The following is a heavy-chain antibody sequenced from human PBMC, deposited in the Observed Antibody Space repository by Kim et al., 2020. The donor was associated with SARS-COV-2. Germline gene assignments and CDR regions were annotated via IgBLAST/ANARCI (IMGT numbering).Heavy chain of an antibody. CDR1: GFTFSSYA. V-gene: IGHV3-30*04. CDR2: ISYDGSNK. CDR3: ARDRFVVGYDAFDYYYYGMVV. D-gene: IGHD5-12*01. J-gene: IGHJ6*02. Sequence: GGSLRLSCAASGFTFSSYAMHWVRQAPGKGLEWVAVISYDGSNKYYADSVKGRFTISRDNSKNTLYLQMNSLRAEDTAVYYCARDRFVVGYDAFDYYYYGMVVWGQGTTVTVSS.